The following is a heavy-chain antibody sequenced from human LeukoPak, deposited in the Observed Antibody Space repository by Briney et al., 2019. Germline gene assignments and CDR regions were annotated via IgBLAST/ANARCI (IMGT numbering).Heavy chain of an antibody. V-gene: IGHV3-23*01. CDR1: GFTFSSDA. D-gene: IGHD4-11*01. Sequence: GGSLRLSCAASGFTFSSDARSWGGHAPGGGGQWWSAVSGSGGSTYYADSVKGRFTISRDNSKNTLYLQMNSLRAEDTAVYYCAKDSTVTTDYYYYGMDVWGQGTTVTVSS. CDR3: AKDSTVTTDYYYYGMDV. CDR2: VSGSGGST. J-gene: IGHJ6*02.